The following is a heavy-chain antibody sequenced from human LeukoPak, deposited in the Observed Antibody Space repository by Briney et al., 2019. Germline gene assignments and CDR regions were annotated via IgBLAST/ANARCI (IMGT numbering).Heavy chain of an antibody. D-gene: IGHD2-2*02. CDR1: GYSFTSYW. CDR3: ARRPSSGAAIAGSYNWFDP. V-gene: IGHV5-51*01. CDR2: IYPGDSDT. J-gene: IGHJ5*02. Sequence: GESLKISCKGSGYSFTSYWIGWVRQMPGKGLEWMGIIYPGDSDTRYSPSFQGQVTISADKSISTAYLQWSSLKASDTAMYYCARRPSSGAAIAGSYNWFDPWGQGTLVTVSS.